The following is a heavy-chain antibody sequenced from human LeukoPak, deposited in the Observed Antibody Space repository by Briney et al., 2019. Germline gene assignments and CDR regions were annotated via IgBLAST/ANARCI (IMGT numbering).Heavy chain of an antibody. V-gene: IGHV3-30*04. CDR3: ARVQRSYSSGWFPPYAFDY. CDR2: ISYDGSNK. D-gene: IGHD6-19*01. CDR1: GFTFSSYA. Sequence: GGSLRLSCAASGFTFSSYAMHWVRQAPGKGLEWVAVISYDGSNKYYADSVKGRFTISRDNSKNTLYLQMSSLRAEDTAVYYCARVQRSYSSGWFPPYAFDYWGQGTLVTVSS. J-gene: IGHJ4*02.